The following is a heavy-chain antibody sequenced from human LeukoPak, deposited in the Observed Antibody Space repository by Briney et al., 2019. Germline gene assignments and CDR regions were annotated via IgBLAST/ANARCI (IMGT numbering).Heavy chain of an antibody. CDR2: IIPIFGTA. J-gene: IGHJ6*02. V-gene: IGHV1-69*13. CDR1: GGTFISYA. Sequence: SVKVSCKASGGTFISYATSWVRQAPGQGLEWMGGIIPIFGTANYAQKFQGRVTITADESTSTAYMELSSLRSEDTAVYYCARVPYCSGGSCYGMDVWGQGTTVTVSS. D-gene: IGHD2-15*01. CDR3: ARVPYCSGGSCYGMDV.